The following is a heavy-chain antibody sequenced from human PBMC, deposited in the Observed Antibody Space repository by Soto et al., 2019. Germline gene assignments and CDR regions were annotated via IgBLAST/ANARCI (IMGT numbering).Heavy chain of an antibody. D-gene: IGHD3-10*01. Sequence: ELQLVESGGGLVQPGGSLRLSCEASGYFFRSYWMHWVRQAPGKGLVWVSRITNDGTTPNAESVNGRFAISRDDAKNTVYLQMNSLRAAETAVYYCARGVPGSRDFDLWGRGTRVTVSS. CDR3: ARGVPGSRDFDL. CDR1: GYFFRSYW. CDR2: ITNDGTTP. J-gene: IGHJ2*01. V-gene: IGHV3-74*01.